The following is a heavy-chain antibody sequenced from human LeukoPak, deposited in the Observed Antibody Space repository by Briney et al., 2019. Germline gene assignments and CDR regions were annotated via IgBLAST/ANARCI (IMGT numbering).Heavy chain of an antibody. CDR3: ARDTGARIAAAGTSFSWFDP. CDR2: INTSTGNP. V-gene: IGHV7-4-1*02. CDR1: GYTFTSYA. Sequence: ASVKVSCKASGYTFTSYAMNWVRQAPGHGLEWMGWINTSTGNPTYAQGFTGRFVFSLDTSVSTAYLQISSLKAEDTAVYYCARDTGARIAAAGTSFSWFDPWGQGTLVTVSS. J-gene: IGHJ5*02. D-gene: IGHD6-13*01.